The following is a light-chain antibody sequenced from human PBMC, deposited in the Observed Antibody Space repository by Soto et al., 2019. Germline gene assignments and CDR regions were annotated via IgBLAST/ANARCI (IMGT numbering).Light chain of an antibody. CDR2: EVS. CDR3: CSYAGSNNYV. J-gene: IGLJ1*01. Sequence: QSALTQPPSASGSPGQSVTISCTGTSSDVGGYDYVTWYQQHPGRAPKLLIYEVSKRPSGVPDRVSGSKSGNTASLTVSGLQAEDEADYYCCSYAGSNNYVFGTGTKVTVL. V-gene: IGLV2-8*01. CDR1: SSDVGGYDY.